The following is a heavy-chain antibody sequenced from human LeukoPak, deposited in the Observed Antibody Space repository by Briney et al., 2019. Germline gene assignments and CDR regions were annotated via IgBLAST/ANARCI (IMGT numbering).Heavy chain of an antibody. CDR3: ARPYRPDIATGGFDY. CDR1: GYRFSSYW. Sequence: GESLKISCKGSGYRFSSYWIGWVRQMPGKGLGWMEMIYPNDSNTRYSPSLQGQVTISVDKSISTAYLQWSSLKASDTAMYYCARPYRPDIATGGFDYWGQGTLVTVSS. D-gene: IGHD6-13*01. V-gene: IGHV5-51*01. J-gene: IGHJ4*02. CDR2: IYPNDSNT.